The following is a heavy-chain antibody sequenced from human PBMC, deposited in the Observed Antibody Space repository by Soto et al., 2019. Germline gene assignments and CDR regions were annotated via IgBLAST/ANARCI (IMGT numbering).Heavy chain of an antibody. V-gene: IGHV3-30-3*01. J-gene: IGHJ3*02. Sequence: QVQLVESGGGVVQPGRSLRLSCAASGFTFSSYAMHWVRQAPGKGLEWVAVISYDGSNKYYADSVKGRFTISRDNSKNTLYLQMNSLRAEDTAVYYCARDGEAVACTSDAFDIWGQGTMVTVSS. CDR2: ISYDGSNK. CDR3: ARDGEAVACTSDAFDI. CDR1: GFTFSSYA. D-gene: IGHD6-19*01.